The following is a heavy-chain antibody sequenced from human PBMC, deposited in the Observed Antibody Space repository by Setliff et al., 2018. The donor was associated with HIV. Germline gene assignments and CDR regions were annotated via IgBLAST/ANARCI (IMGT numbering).Heavy chain of an antibody. CDR1: GFSLGTTGMC. Sequence: GPTLVNPTQTLTLTCTVSGFSLGTTGMCVSWIRQPPGKALEWLARIDWDDDKYYNTSLKTRLSVSKDTSRNQVVLTMANMDPVDTATYYCARIHSSADYYYMDVWGKGTTVTVSS. CDR2: IDWDDDK. J-gene: IGHJ6*03. V-gene: IGHV2-70*11. D-gene: IGHD6-19*01. CDR3: ARIHSSADYYYMDV.